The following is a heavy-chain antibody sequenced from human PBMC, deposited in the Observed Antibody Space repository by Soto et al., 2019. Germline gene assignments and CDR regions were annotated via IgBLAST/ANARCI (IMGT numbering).Heavy chain of an antibody. D-gene: IGHD3-10*01. V-gene: IGHV3-23*01. CDR1: GFTFRSYA. CDR3: AKDPIDYYGSGSYYYHWFDP. J-gene: IGHJ5*02. Sequence: EVQLLESGGGLVQPGGSLRLSCAASGFTFRSYAMTWVRQAPGKGLEWVSAISGSGGSTYYADSVKGRFTISRDNSKNTLYLQMNSLRAEDTAVYYCAKDPIDYYGSGSYYYHWFDPWGQGTLVTVSS. CDR2: ISGSGGST.